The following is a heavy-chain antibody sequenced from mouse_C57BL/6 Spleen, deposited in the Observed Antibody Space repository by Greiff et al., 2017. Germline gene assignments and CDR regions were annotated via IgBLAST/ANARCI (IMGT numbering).Heavy chain of an antibody. CDR2: INPGSGGT. Sequence: QVHVKQSGAELVRPGTSVKVSCKASGYAFTNYLIEWVKQRPGQGLEWIGVINPGSGGTNYNEKFKGKATLTADKSSSTAYMQLSSLTSEDSAVYFCARYLDTTVVATGYFDVWGTGTTVTVSS. CDR3: ARYLDTTVVATGYFDV. V-gene: IGHV1-54*01. CDR1: GYAFTNYL. J-gene: IGHJ1*03. D-gene: IGHD1-1*01.